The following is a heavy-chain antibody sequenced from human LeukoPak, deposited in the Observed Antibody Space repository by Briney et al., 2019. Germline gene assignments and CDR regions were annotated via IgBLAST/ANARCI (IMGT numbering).Heavy chain of an antibody. J-gene: IGHJ4*02. CDR2: VYYSGST. V-gene: IGHV4-61*05. Sequence: SETLSLTCGVSGGSMSSSSYYWGWIRQPPGQGLEWIGYVYYSGSTNYNPSLKSRVTISVDLSKNQFSLKLTSVTAADTAVYYCARLGKRDGSTWLDSWGQGTLVTVSS. CDR1: GGSMSSSSYY. CDR3: ARLGKRDGSTWLDS. D-gene: IGHD6-13*01.